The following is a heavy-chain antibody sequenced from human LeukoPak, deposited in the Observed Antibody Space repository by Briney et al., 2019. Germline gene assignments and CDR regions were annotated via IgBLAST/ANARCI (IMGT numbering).Heavy chain of an antibody. CDR3: ARQGRQLVPFDY. J-gene: IGHJ4*02. Sequence: PSEALSLTCAVYGGSISSSSYYWGWIRQPPGKGLEWIGSIYYSGSTYYNPSLKSRVTISVDTSKNQFSLKLSSVTAADTAVYYCARQGRQLVPFDYWGQGTLVTVSS. CDR2: IYYSGST. CDR1: GGSISSSSYY. D-gene: IGHD6-13*01. V-gene: IGHV4-39*01.